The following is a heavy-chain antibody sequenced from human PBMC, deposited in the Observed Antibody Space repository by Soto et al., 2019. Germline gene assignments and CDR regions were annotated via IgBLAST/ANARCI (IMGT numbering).Heavy chain of an antibody. D-gene: IGHD1-20*01. CDR3: ARGYVMDV. Sequence: SETLSLTCTVSGGSISSYYWSWIRQPPGKGLEWIGYIYYSGSTNYNPSLKSRVTISVDTSKNQFSLKLSSVTAADTAVYYCARGYVMDVWGQGTKVTVSS. J-gene: IGHJ6*02. V-gene: IGHV4-59*01. CDR2: IYYSGST. CDR1: GGSISSYY.